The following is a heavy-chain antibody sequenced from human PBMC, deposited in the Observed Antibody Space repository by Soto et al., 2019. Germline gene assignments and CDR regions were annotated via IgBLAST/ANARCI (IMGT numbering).Heavy chain of an antibody. CDR1: GFTFSSYG. Sequence: VGSLRLSCAASGFTFSSYGMHWVRQAPGKGLEWVAVIWYDGSNKYYADSVKGRFTISRDNSKNTLYLQMNSLRAEDTAVYYCARGGSSGWGDDAFDIWGQGTMVTVSS. J-gene: IGHJ3*02. V-gene: IGHV3-33*01. D-gene: IGHD6-19*01. CDR3: ARGGSSGWGDDAFDI. CDR2: IWYDGSNK.